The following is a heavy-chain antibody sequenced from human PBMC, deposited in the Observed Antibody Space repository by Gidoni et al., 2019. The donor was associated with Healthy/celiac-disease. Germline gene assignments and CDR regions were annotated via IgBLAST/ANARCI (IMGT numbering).Heavy chain of an antibody. D-gene: IGHD2-2*01. V-gene: IGHV4-4*02. Sequence: QVQLQESGPGLVKPSGTLSLTCAVSGGSISSSNWWSWVRQPPGKGREWIGEIYHSGSTNYNPTLKSRVTISVDKSKNQFSLKLSSVTAADTAVYYCASCSSTSCLTYGMDVWGQGTTVTVSS. J-gene: IGHJ6*02. CDR3: ASCSSTSCLTYGMDV. CDR1: GGSISSSNW. CDR2: IYHSGST.